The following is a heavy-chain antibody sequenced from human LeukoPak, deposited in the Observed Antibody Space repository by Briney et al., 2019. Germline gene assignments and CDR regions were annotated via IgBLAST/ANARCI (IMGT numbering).Heavy chain of an antibody. D-gene: IGHD5-12*01. CDR1: GFIFSSYG. Sequence: GGSLSLSCAPWGFIFSSYGMHWVPQAPGKGLEGVAFIRYDGSKKYYADSVEGRFTISRDNSKNTLYLQMNSLRAEDTAVYYCAKDTVKVAMIRRVPHYMDVWGKGTTVTIS. CDR2: IRYDGSKK. J-gene: IGHJ6*03. CDR3: AKDTVKVAMIRRVPHYMDV. V-gene: IGHV3-30*02.